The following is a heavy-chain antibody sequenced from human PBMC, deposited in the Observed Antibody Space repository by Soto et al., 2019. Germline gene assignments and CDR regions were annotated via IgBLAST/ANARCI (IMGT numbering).Heavy chain of an antibody. Sequence: ASVKGSCKAAGYTFTGDFIDWGRQAPGQGLEGMGIINPSGGTTSYAQKFQGRVAVTRDASTSTVYMELSSLRSEDTAVYYCARDRSSSASRARVVDYWGQGTLVTVSS. J-gene: IGHJ4*02. V-gene: IGHV1-46*01. CDR3: ARDRSSSASRARVVDY. CDR1: GYTFTGDF. CDR2: INPSGGTT. D-gene: IGHD2-2*01.